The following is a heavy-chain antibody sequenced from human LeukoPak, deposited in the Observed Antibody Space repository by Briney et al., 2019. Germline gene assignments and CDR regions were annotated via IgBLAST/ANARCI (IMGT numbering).Heavy chain of an antibody. CDR1: GGTFSSYA. CDR3: ASLYCSGGSCYSPFDY. J-gene: IGHJ4*02. Sequence: GASVKVSCKASGGTFSSYAISWVRQAPGQGLEWMGRIIPILGIANYAQKFQGRVTITADKSTSTAYMELSSLRSEDTAVYYCASLYCSGGSCYSPFDYWGQGTLVTVSS. V-gene: IGHV1-69*04. D-gene: IGHD2-15*01. CDR2: IIPILGIA.